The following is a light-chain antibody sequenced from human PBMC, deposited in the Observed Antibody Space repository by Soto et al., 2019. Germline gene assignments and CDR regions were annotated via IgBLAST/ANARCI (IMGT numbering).Light chain of an antibody. J-gene: IGKJ1*01. V-gene: IGKV3-20*01. CDR1: QTVTSY. Sequence: EIVLTQSPGTLSLSPGETATLSCRASQTVTSYFAWYQQKPAQAPRLLIYGESSRATGIPDRFSGSGSGTDFPLTSSGLETEDFAVSYCQQYGYSPPTFGQGTKVEI. CDR3: QQYGYSPPT. CDR2: GES.